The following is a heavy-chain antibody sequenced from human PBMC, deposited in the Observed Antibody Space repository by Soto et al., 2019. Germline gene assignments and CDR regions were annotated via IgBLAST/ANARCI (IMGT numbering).Heavy chain of an antibody. CDR1: GFRFSNFG. CDR3: VKDRLRAGGMVPIPFEAFDL. CDR2: MSYDGSKR. Sequence: PGGSLRLSCATSGFRFSNFGMHWVRQAPGKGLEWVAVMSYDGSKRNYADSVKGRFIISRDNSKNTLYVQMNSLRTEDTAIYYCVKDRLRAGGMVPIPFEAFDLWGRGTMVTVSS. J-gene: IGHJ3*01. V-gene: IGHV3-30*18. D-gene: IGHD2-8*01.